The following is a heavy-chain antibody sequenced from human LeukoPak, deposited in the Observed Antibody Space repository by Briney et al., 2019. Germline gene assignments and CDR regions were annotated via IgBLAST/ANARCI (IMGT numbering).Heavy chain of an antibody. CDR2: IYYSGGT. J-gene: IGHJ3*02. CDR1: GGSISNYY. V-gene: IGHV4-59*01. D-gene: IGHD4-23*01. Sequence: SETLSLTCTVPGGSISNYYWIWIRQPPGRGLEWIGCIYYSGGTNYNPSLKSRLTISVDTSKNQFSLKLSSVTAADTAVYYCARVSNDYGGNGAFDIWGQGTMVTVSS. CDR3: ARVSNDYGGNGAFDI.